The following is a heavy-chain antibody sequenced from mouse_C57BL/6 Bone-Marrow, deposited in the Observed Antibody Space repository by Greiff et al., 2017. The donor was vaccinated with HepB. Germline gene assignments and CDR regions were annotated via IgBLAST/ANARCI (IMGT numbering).Heavy chain of an antibody. Sequence: VQLVESGAELVRPGTSVKMSCKASGYTFTNYWIGWTKQRPGHGLEWIGDIYPGGGYTNYNEKFKGKATLTADKSSSTAYMQFSSLTSEDSAIYYCARSLLHSNWWYCDVWGTGTTVTVSS. CDR2: IYPGGGYT. V-gene: IGHV1-63*01. CDR1: GYTFTNYW. D-gene: IGHD2-5*01. CDR3: ARSLLHSNWWYCDV. J-gene: IGHJ1*03.